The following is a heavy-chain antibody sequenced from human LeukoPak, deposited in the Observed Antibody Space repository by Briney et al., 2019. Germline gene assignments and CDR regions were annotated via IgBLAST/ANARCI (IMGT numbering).Heavy chain of an antibody. V-gene: IGHV3-74*01. CDR3: ARDGYCSGGTCYGKDY. Sequence: PGGSLRLSCAASGFVFSNHWMHWVRQGPGKGLVWVSRINTDESSIIYADSVKGRFTVSRDNAKNTLYLQMNSLRPEDTAVYYCARDGYCSGGTCYGKDYWGQGTLVTVSS. CDR2: INTDESSI. D-gene: IGHD2-15*01. J-gene: IGHJ4*02. CDR1: GFVFSNHW.